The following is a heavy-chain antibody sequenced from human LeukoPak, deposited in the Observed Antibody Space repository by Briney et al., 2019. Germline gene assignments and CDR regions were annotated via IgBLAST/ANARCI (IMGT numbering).Heavy chain of an antibody. Sequence: GESLQISCQGSGYSFTSYWIGWVRQMPGKGLEWMGIIYPGDSDTRYSPSFQGQVTISADKSISTAYLQWSSLKASDTAMYYCARHGGYCSSTSCYEGWFDPWGQGTLVTVSS. CDR1: GYSFTSYW. CDR3: ARHGGYCSSTSCYEGWFDP. D-gene: IGHD2-2*01. CDR2: IYPGDSDT. J-gene: IGHJ5*02. V-gene: IGHV5-51*01.